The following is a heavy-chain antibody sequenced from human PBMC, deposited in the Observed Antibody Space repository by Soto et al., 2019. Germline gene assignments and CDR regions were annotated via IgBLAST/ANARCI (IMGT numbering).Heavy chain of an antibody. Sequence: QVQLVQSGGELKKSGASVKVSCKASGYTFTNYGISWVRQAPGQGLEWMAWISIENGDTNFAQKFQGRVTLTTDTSTNASNMELGGLRSDDTAVYYCARMTTVDSSHSYIDVWGKGTTVTVSS. CDR3: ARMTTVDSSHSYIDV. V-gene: IGHV1-18*04. CDR2: ISIENGDT. CDR1: GYTFTNYG. J-gene: IGHJ6*03. D-gene: IGHD4-4*01.